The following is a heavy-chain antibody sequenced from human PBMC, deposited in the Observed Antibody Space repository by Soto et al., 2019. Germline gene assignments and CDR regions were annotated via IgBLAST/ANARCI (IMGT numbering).Heavy chain of an antibody. CDR1: GFTVSSNY. V-gene: IGHV3-66*01. J-gene: IGHJ6*02. CDR3: VRSKVDTYEIHPPVGLDV. D-gene: IGHD5-18*01. Sequence: LRLSCAASGFTVSSNYMSWVREAPGKGLEWVSVIYSGGSTYYADSVKGRFTISRDNSKNTLYLQMNSLRAEDTAVYYCVRSKVDTYEIHPPVGLDVWGQGTTVTVSS. CDR2: IYSGGST.